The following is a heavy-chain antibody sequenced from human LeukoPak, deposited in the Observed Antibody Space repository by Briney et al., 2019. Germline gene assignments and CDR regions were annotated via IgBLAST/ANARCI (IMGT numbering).Heavy chain of an antibody. J-gene: IGHJ4*02. V-gene: IGHV1-18*01. D-gene: IGHD3-10*01. CDR2: ISAYNGNT. Sequence: ASVKVSCKASGYTFTSYGISWVRQAPGQGLEWMGWISAYNGNTNYAQKLQGRLTMTTDTSTSTAYMELRSLRSDDTAVYYCARDEGAYYYGSGSHPPGYWGQGTLVTVSS. CDR3: ARDEGAYYYGSGSHPPGY. CDR1: GYTFTSYG.